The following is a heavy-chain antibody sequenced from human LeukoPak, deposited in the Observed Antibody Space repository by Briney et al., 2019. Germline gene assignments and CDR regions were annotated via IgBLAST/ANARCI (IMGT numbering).Heavy chain of an antibody. CDR3: AKGGSYHGH. Sequence: PSETLSLTCTVSGGSISSSYWTWIRQPAGKGLEWIGRIYSSGSTNYSPSLKSRVTMSVDTSKNQFSLKLNSVTAADTAVYYCAKGGSYHGHWGQGTLVTVSS. V-gene: IGHV4-4*07. CDR1: GGSISSSY. D-gene: IGHD1-26*01. J-gene: IGHJ4*02. CDR2: IYSSGST.